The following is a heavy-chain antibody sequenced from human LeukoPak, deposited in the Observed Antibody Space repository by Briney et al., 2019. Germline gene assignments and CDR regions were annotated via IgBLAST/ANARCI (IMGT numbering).Heavy chain of an antibody. D-gene: IGHD3-10*01. CDR1: VFTFSSYA. J-gene: IGHJ4*02. CDR3: ANPHGECF. CDR2: ISGSGGST. V-gene: IGHV3-23*01. Sequence: GGSLRLSRAASVFTFSSYAMSWVRQAPGKGLEWVSAISGSGGSTYYAVSVKGRFTISRDNSKNTLYLQMNSLRAEDTAVYYCANPHGECFWGQGTLVTVSS.